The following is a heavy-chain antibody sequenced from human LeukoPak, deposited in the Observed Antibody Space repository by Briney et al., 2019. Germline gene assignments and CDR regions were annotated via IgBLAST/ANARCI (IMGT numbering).Heavy chain of an antibody. CDR2: IYYSGST. CDR3: ARANGDYVGGYWFDP. CDR1: GGSISSYY. J-gene: IGHJ5*02. V-gene: IGHV4-59*01. Sequence: SETLSLTCTVSGGSISSYYWSWIRQPPGKGLEWLGYIYYSGSTNYNPSLKSRVTISVDTSKNQFSLKLSSVTAADTAVYYCARANGDYVGGYWFDPWGQGTLVTVSS. D-gene: IGHD4-17*01.